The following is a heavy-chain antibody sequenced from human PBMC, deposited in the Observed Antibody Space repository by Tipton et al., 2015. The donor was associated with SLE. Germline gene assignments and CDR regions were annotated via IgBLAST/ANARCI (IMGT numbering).Heavy chain of an antibody. J-gene: IGHJ3*01. D-gene: IGHD6-19*01. CDR2: INHSG. CDR3: ARGIAVAAPAFDL. CDR1: GGSFSSYY. Sequence: TLSLTCAVYGGSFSSYYWSWIRQPPGKGLEWIGEINHSGSTISVDTSKNQFTLKLCYVTAADAAVYYCARGIAVAAPAFDLWGQGTMVTVSS. V-gene: IGHV4-34*01.